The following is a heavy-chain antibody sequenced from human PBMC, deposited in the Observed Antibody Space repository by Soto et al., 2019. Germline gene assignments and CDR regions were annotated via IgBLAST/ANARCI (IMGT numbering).Heavy chain of an antibody. CDR3: ARGIGYCSSINCYSSRRLSFDS. D-gene: IGHD2-2*01. CDR2: VNHSGTT. Sequence: WTWIRQSPEKGLEWIGEVNHSGTTYYNPSLKTRVTISVHTPKNQFSLQMSSVTAAATAVYYCARGIGYCSSINCYSSRRLSFDSWGQGTLVTVSS. V-gene: IGHV4-34*01. J-gene: IGHJ4*02.